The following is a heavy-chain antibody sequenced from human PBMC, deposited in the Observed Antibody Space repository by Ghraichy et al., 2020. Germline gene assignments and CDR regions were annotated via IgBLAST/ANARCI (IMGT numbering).Heavy chain of an antibody. Sequence: VKVSCKASGYTFTSYDINWVRQATGQGLEWMGWMNPNSGNTGYAQKFQGRVTMTRNTSISTAYMELSSLRSEDTAVYYCATIDYGGNSPLDYWGQGTLVTVSS. V-gene: IGHV1-8*01. D-gene: IGHD4-23*01. CDR3: ATIDYGGNSPLDY. CDR1: GYTFTSYD. J-gene: IGHJ4*02. CDR2: MNPNSGNT.